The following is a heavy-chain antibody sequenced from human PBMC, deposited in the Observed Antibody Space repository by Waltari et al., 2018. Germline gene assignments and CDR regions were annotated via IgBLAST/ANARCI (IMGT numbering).Heavy chain of an antibody. J-gene: IGHJ4*02. V-gene: IGHV4-34*01. Sequence: PGKGLEWIGEINHSGSTNYNPSLKSRVTISVDTSKNQFSLKLSSVTAADTAVYYCARGPRRAHYYDSSGYYPFDYWGQGTLVTVSS. CDR3: ARGPRRAHYYDSSGYYPFDY. D-gene: IGHD3-22*01. CDR2: INHSGST.